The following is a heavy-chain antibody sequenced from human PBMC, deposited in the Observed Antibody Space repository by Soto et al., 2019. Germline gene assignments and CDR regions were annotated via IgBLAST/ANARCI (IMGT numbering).Heavy chain of an antibody. CDR3: ARSQGGSSSLDIYYYSYYGMDV. V-gene: IGHV1-69*01. Sequence: QVQLVQSGAEVKKPGSSVKVSCKAPGGTFSSYAISWVRQAPGQGLEWKGGIIPIFGTAKYAQKFQGRVTIPADESTSTGYMELSSLRSEDTAVYYCARSQGGSSSLDIYYYSYYGMDVWGQGTTVTVSS. D-gene: IGHD2-15*01. J-gene: IGHJ6*02. CDR2: IIPIFGTA. CDR1: GGTFSSYA.